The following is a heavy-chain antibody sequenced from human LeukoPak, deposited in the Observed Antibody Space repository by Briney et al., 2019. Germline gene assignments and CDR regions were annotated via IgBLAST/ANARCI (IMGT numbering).Heavy chain of an antibody. Sequence: PGGSLRLSCAASGFTFSNAWMSWVRQAPGKGLEWVGRIKGKTDGGTTDYAAPVKGRFTISRDDSKNTLYLQMNRLKTEDTAVYYCTTEYSSGWYLPDYWGQGTLVTVSS. CDR1: GFTFSNAW. V-gene: IGHV3-15*01. CDR3: TTEYSSGWYLPDY. CDR2: IKGKTDGGTT. J-gene: IGHJ4*02. D-gene: IGHD6-19*01.